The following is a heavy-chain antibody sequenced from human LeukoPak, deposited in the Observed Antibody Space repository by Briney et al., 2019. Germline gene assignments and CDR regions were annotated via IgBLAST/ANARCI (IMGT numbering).Heavy chain of an antibody. J-gene: IGHJ4*02. Sequence: ASVKVSCKVSGYTLTELSMHWVRQAPGKGLEWMGGFDPEDGETIYAQKFQGRVTMTEDTSTDTAYMELSSLRSEDTAVYYCARVFRKRGSHPLYYFDYWGQGTLVTVSS. CDR2: FDPEDGET. V-gene: IGHV1-24*01. CDR3: ARVFRKRGSHPLYYFDY. D-gene: IGHD1-26*01. CDR1: GYTLTELS.